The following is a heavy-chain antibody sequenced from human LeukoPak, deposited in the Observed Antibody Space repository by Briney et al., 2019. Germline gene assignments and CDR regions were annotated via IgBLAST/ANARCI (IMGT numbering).Heavy chain of an antibody. CDR2: INPSGSST. D-gene: IGHD2-8*01. CDR1: GYNFISYY. CDR3: AREDVVLVDAVRYYYYGMDV. J-gene: IGHJ6*02. V-gene: IGHV1-46*01. Sequence: ASVKVSCKASGYNFISYYMHWVRQAPGQGLEWMGIINPSGSSTSYAQKFQDRVTMTRATSTSTVYMELSSLKSEDTAAYYCAREDVVLVDAVRYYYYGMDVWGQGTTVTVSS.